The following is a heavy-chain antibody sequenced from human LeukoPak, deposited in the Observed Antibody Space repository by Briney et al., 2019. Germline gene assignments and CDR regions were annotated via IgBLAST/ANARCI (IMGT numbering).Heavy chain of an antibody. CDR3: AKDGHIVATTYYFDY. J-gene: IGHJ4*02. CDR1: GFTFSSYA. D-gene: IGHD5-12*01. CDR2: ISYDGSNK. V-gene: IGHV3-30*04. Sequence: GGSLRLSCAASGFTFSSYAMHWVRQAPGKGLEWVAVISYDGSNKYYADSVKGRFTISRDNSKNTLYLQMSSLRAEDTAVYYCAKDGHIVATTYYFDYWGQGTLVTVSS.